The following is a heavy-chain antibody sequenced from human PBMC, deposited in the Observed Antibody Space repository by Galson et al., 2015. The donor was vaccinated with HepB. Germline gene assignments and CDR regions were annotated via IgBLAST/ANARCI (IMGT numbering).Heavy chain of an antibody. CDR2: IRYDGSNK. V-gene: IGHV3-30*02. D-gene: IGHD3-22*01. J-gene: IGHJ4*02. CDR1: GFTFSSYG. Sequence: SLRLSCAASGFTFSSYGMHWVRQAPGKGLEWVAFIRYDGSNKYYADSVKGRFTISRDNSKNTLYLQMNSLRAEDTAVYYCAKDQEYYYDSSPDYWGQGTLATVSS. CDR3: AKDQEYYYDSSPDY.